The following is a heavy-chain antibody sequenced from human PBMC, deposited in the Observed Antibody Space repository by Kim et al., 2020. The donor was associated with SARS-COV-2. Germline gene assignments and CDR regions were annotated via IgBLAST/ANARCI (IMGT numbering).Heavy chain of an antibody. CDR1: GFTFSSYA. CDR3: ARHLLSAIFGY. D-gene: IGHD2-2*01. CDR2: ISGSGGRT. J-gene: IGHJ4*02. V-gene: IGHV3-23*01. Sequence: GGSLRLSCAASGFTFSSYAMSWVRQAPGKGLEWVSTISGSGGRTYYADSVRGRFTISRDNSKNTLYLQMNSLRAEDTAVYYCARHLLSAIFGYSGQGSLVTVSS.